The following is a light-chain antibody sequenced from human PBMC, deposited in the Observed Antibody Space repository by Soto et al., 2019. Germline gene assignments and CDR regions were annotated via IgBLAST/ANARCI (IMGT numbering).Light chain of an antibody. J-gene: IGLJ1*01. CDR3: SSYTSSTAYV. V-gene: IGLV2-14*01. Sequence: QSVLTQPASVSGSPGQSTTISCTGTSSDVGGYNYVSWYQLHPGKAPKLMVYEVSNRPSGVSNRFSGSKSGNTASLTISGLQAEDEADYYCSSYTSSTAYVFGTGTKVTVL. CDR1: SSDVGGYNY. CDR2: EVS.